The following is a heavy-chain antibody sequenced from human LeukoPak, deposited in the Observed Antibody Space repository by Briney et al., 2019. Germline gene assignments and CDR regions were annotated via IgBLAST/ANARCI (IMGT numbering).Heavy chain of an antibody. Sequence: RAAAVRVSCKASGYTFTGYYMRWGRHAPGEGLEWRGWINTNSGGTNYAQKLQGRVTITRDTSISTAYMEMSRLRSDDTAVYYCARAPQPPGYNWFDPWGQGTLVTVSS. D-gene: IGHD2-2*01. CDR1: GYTFTGYY. J-gene: IGHJ5*02. CDR2: INTNSGGT. V-gene: IGHV1-2*02. CDR3: ARAPQPPGYNWFDP.